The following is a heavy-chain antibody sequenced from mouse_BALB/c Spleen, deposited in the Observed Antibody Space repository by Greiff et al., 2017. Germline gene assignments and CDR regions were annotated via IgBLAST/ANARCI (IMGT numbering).Heavy chain of an antibody. CDR3: ARGGTNYYGSSYAMDY. Sequence: QVQLQQSGAELMKPGASVKISCKATGYTFSSYWIEWVKQRPGHGLEWIGEILPGSGSTNYNEKFKGKATFTADTSSNTAYMQLSSLTSEDSAVYYCARGGTNYYGSSYAMDYWGQGTSVTVSS. V-gene: IGHV1-9*01. CDR1: GYTFSSYW. D-gene: IGHD1-1*01. CDR2: ILPGSGST. J-gene: IGHJ4*01.